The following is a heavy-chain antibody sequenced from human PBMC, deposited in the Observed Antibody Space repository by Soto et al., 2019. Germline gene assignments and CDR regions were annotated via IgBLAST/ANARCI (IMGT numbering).Heavy chain of an antibody. CDR1: GFSLYTGGLG. J-gene: IGHJ6*02. D-gene: IGHD2-21*02. CDR3: VQSRCGGDCLRSYASHYYYGTDV. CDR2: IYWDGDK. V-gene: IGHV2-5*02. Sequence: QITLKESGPTLVKPTQTLTLTCTFSGFSLYTGGLGVGWIRQPPGKALEWLALIYWDGDKRYSPSLQSRIRITNDTSNNQVVLTMTNMDPVDTATYYCVQSRCGGDCLRSYASHYYYGTDVWGQGNTVTVS.